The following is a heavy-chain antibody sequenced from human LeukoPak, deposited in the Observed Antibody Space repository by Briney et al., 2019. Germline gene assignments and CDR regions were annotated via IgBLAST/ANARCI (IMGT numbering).Heavy chain of an antibody. D-gene: IGHD1-26*01. Sequence: SQTLSLTCTVSGGSISSGGYYWSWLRQHPGKGLQWIGYIYYSGSTYYNPSLKSRLTISVDTSKNQFSLTLSSVTAADTALYYCARNIVGPRQVDYWGQGTLVTVSS. CDR3: ARNIVGPRQVDY. CDR2: IYYSGST. J-gene: IGHJ4*02. V-gene: IGHV4-31*02. CDR1: GGSISSGGYY.